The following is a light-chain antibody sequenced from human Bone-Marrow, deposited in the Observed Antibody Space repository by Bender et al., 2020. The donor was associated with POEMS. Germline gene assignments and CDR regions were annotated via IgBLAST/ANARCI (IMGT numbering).Light chain of an antibody. V-gene: IGLV1-40*01. J-gene: IGLJ3*02. CDR3: AAWDDSLNGWV. CDR2: GNN. CDR1: SSNIGAGYD. Sequence: QSALMQPPSVSGAPGQRVTISCTGSSSNIGAGYDVHWYQQIPGTAPKVLISGNNNRPPGVPDRFSGSKSGTSASLAISGLQSGDEADYYCAAWDDSLNGWVFGGGTKMTVL.